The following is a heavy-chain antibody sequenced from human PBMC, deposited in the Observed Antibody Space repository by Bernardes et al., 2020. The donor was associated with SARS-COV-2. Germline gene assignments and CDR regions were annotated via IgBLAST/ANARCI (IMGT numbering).Heavy chain of an antibody. Sequence: GSLRLSCAASGFTFSTYSMIWVRQAPGRGLEGVSHISGTSNTHYADSVKGRFTISRDNAKNSLYLQMNSLRAEDTAVYYCARVKEDCSGGSCYYYNYHGMDVWGQGTTVTVSS. CDR2: ISGTSNT. J-gene: IGHJ6*02. D-gene: IGHD2-15*01. CDR1: GFTFSTYS. V-gene: IGHV3-48*01. CDR3: ARVKEDCSGGSCYYYNYHGMDV.